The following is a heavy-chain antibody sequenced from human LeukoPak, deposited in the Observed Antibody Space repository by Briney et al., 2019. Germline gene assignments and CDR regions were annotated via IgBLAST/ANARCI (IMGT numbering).Heavy chain of an antibody. D-gene: IGHD6-19*01. J-gene: IGHJ6*03. CDR2: IYYSGST. CDR1: GGSISSSSYY. V-gene: IGHV4-39*01. Sequence: SETLSLTCTVSGGSISSSSYYWGWIRQPPGKGLEGIGRIYYSGSTYYNPSLKSRVTISVDTSKHQFSLKLRSVTAADTAVYYCARHPIAVAENYMDVWGKGTTVTISS. CDR3: ARHPIAVAENYMDV.